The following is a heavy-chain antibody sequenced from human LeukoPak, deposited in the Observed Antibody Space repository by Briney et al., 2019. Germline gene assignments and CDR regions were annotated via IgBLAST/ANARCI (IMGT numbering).Heavy chain of an antibody. J-gene: IGHJ4*02. CDR1: GYTFTSYG. D-gene: IGHD3-10*01. CDR3: ARGCRSYYGSGSCLSY. Sequence: ASVKVSCTASGYTFTSYGISWVRQAPGQGLEWMGWISAYNGNTNYAQKLQGRVTMTTETSTSTAYMELRSLRSDDTAVYYCARGCRSYYGSGSCLSYWGQGTLVTVSS. V-gene: IGHV1-18*01. CDR2: ISAYNGNT.